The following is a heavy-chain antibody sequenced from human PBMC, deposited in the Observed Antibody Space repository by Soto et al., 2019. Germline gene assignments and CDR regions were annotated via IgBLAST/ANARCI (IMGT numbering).Heavy chain of an antibody. CDR2: ISDSGGTA. D-gene: IGHD2-2*01. Sequence: EVQLLESGGGLVLPGESLRLSCVASGFTFSTYAMSWVRQAPGKGPKWVSAISDSGGTAFHADPVKGRFTISRDNSKTTLYLQMSGLRAEDTAVYYCVRDGCSSTSCYHFDSWGQGTLVTVSS. CDR3: VRDGCSSTSCYHFDS. J-gene: IGHJ4*02. V-gene: IGHV3-23*01. CDR1: GFTFSTYA.